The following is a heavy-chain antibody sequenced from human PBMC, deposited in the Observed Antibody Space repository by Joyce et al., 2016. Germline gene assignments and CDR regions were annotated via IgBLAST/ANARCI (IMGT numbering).Heavy chain of an antibody. CDR3: AGGILTGYFDY. CDR2: ISYDGNNK. CDR1: GFTFSNYG. Sequence: QGQLVESGGGVVQPGRSLRLSCAASGFTFSNYGMHWVRQAPGKGLEWVAVISYDGNNKHYGDSVKGRFTISRENSKNTLYLQMNSLRAEDTAVYYCAGGILTGYFDYWGQGTLVTVSS. V-gene: IGHV3-30*03. D-gene: IGHD3-9*01. J-gene: IGHJ4*02.